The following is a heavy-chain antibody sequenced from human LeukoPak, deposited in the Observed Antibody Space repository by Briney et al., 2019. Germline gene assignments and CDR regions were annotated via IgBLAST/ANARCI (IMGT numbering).Heavy chain of an antibody. D-gene: IGHD5-12*01. Sequence: SGGSLRLSCAASGXTFNGYSMNWVRQAPGKGLEWVSYFSSSSTTIYYADSVKGRFTISRDNAKNSLYLQMNTLRDEDTAVYSCARDGQYGGYVPYYFDYWGQGTLVTVSS. V-gene: IGHV3-48*02. CDR3: ARDGQYGGYVPYYFDY. CDR2: FSSSSTTI. CDR1: GXTFNGYS. J-gene: IGHJ4*02.